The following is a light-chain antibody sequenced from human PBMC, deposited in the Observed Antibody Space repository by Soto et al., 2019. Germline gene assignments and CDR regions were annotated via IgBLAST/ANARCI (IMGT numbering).Light chain of an antibody. J-gene: IGKJ4*01. CDR2: LGS. Sequence: IVLTQSPLSLPAMPGEAASISCRSSQSLLYSNGYNYLDWYLQKPGQSPQLLIYLGSNRASGVPDRFSGSGSGTDFTLKISRVEAEDVGIYYCMQALQTPPTFGGVTKVEIK. CDR3: MQALQTPPT. CDR1: QSLLYSNGYNY. V-gene: IGKV2-28*01.